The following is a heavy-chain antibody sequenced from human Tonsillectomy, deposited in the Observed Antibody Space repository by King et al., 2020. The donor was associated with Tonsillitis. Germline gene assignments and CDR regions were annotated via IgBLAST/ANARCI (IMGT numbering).Heavy chain of an antibody. CDR3: AKDISVTMIATDFDY. D-gene: IGHD3-22*01. V-gene: IGHV3-23*04. CDR1: GFTFSTYA. J-gene: IGHJ4*02. CDR2: ISGSAGST. Sequence: VQLVESGGGLVQPGGSLRLSCAASGFTFSTYAMSWVRQAPGRGLEWVSTISGSAGSTYYADSVKGRFTISRDNSKNTLSLQMNSLRAEDTAVYYCAKDISVTMIATDFDYWGQGTLVTVSS.